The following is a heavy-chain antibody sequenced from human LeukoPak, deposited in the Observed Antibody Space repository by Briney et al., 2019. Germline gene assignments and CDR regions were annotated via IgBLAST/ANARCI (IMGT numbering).Heavy chain of an antibody. CDR2: ISGSGGST. CDR3: ARGEYQLLSGWFDP. V-gene: IGHV3-23*01. Sequence: GGSLRLSCAASGFTFSSYAMSWVRQAPGKGLEWVSAISGSGGSTYYADSVKGRFTISRDNSKNTLYLQMNSLRAEDTAVYYCARGEYQLLSGWFDPWGQGTLVTVSS. CDR1: GFTFSSYA. D-gene: IGHD2-2*01. J-gene: IGHJ5*02.